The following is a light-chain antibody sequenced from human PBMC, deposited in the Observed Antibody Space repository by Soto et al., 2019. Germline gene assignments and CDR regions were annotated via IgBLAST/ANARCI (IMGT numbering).Light chain of an antibody. CDR3: QPYSYWPPT. CDR1: ESFHRN. V-gene: IGKV3-15*01. Sequence: EVVMTQAPATLSVAPGERVTLSYRANESFHRNLACYHQKPCQDPSLRSNYASTRATGVPDRVTGSGSGTTFTLTISRLQSEDFGVYHCQPYSYWPPTFGSGTKVEIK. CDR2: YAS. J-gene: IGKJ3*01.